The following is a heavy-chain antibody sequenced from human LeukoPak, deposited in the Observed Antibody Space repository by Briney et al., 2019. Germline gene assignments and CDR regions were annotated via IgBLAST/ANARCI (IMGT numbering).Heavy chain of an antibody. CDR2: IILIVITR. CDR3: ARTAYYYDSSGYDDAFDI. Sequence: PGGSRRLSGAASGFTFSDYYISWIRQPPGKGLNWVSQIILIVITRYYADSLKGRFTISRDNAKNSLYLQMNSLRAEDTAVYYCARTAYYYDSSGYDDAFDIWGQGTMVTVSS. J-gene: IGHJ3*02. V-gene: IGHV3-11*01. D-gene: IGHD3-22*01. CDR1: GFTFSDYY.